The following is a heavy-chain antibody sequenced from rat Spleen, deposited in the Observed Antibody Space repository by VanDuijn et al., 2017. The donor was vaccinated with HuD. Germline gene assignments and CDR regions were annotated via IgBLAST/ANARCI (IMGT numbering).Heavy chain of an antibody. V-gene: IGHV5-20*01. CDR2: ISSGGGGT. D-gene: IGHD1-11*01. CDR1: GFTFSDYY. CDR3: SRDGYLNYGRDSEGFFDY. Sequence: EVQLVESGGGLVQPGRSLKLSCAASGFTFSDYYMAWVRQAPKKGLEWVASISSGGGGTYYPDSVKGRFTISRDNAKSTLYLQMDSLRSEDTASYYCSRDGYLNYGRDSEGFFDYWGQGVMVTVSS. J-gene: IGHJ2*01.